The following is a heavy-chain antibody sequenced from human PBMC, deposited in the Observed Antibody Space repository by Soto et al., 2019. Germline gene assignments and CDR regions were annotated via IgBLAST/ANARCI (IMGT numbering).Heavy chain of an antibody. Sequence: PSETLSLSCTVSGGSVSSGDYDWSCIRQPPGKGLEWIGYIYYSGSTYYNPSLKSRVTISVDTSKNQFSLKLSSVTAADAAVYYCARDRVLGGQIYFDPWGQGTLVTVSS. V-gene: IGHV4-30-4*01. D-gene: IGHD3-3*02. CDR1: GGSVSSGDYD. CDR3: ARDRVLGGQIYFDP. J-gene: IGHJ5*02. CDR2: IYYSGST.